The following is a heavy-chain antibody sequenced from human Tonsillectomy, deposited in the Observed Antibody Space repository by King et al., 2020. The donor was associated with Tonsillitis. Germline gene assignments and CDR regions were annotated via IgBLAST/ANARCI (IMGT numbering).Heavy chain of an antibody. CDR2: ISSASNTI. V-gene: IGHV3-11*01. CDR1: GFTFSDYF. CDR3: ATYSFSHSFFES. Sequence: VQLVESGGGLVKPGGSLRLSCAASGFTFSDYFMTWIRQAPGKGLEWISYISSASNTIHYADSVKGRFSISRDNAKNSLYLQMNSLRVADTAVYYCATYSFSHSFFESWGQGTLVTVSS. J-gene: IGHJ1*01. D-gene: IGHD3-3*01.